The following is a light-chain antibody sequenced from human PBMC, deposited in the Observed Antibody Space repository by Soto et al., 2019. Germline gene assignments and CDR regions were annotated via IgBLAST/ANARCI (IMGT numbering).Light chain of an antibody. CDR3: SSFAGNSNSV. CDR2: EVS. J-gene: IGLJ1*01. Sequence: QSVLTQPPSASGSPGQSVTISCTGTSSDVGGYNYVSWYQQHPGKAPKLMIYEVSKRPSGVPDRFSGSKSGNTASLTVSGLQAEDEADYYCSSFAGNSNSVFGTGTKATVL. V-gene: IGLV2-8*01. CDR1: SSDVGGYNY.